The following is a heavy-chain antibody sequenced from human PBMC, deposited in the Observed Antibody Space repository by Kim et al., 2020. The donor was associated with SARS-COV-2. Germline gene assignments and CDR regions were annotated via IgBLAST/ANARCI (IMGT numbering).Heavy chain of an antibody. Sequence: GGSLRLSCTASRFTFSNYWMSWVRQAPGKGLEWVANIKQDGSEKYYVDSVKGRFTISRDNAKKSLYMQMNSLRAEDTAVYYCARDSNYDFWSTFGLPHNDRFYFDAWGQGTLVTVSS. CDR1: RFTFSNYW. CDR3: ARDSNYDFWSTFGLPHNDRFYFDA. J-gene: IGHJ4*02. CDR2: IKQDGSEK. V-gene: IGHV3-7*03. D-gene: IGHD3-3*01.